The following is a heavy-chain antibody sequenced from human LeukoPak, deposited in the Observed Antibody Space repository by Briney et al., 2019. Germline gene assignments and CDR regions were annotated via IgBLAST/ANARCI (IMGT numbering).Heavy chain of an antibody. V-gene: IGHV1-69*06. J-gene: IGHJ4*02. CDR3: AGSKSGYSYGLLLLYFDY. D-gene: IGHD5-18*01. CDR2: IIPIFGTA. Sequence: GASVKVSCKASGGTFSSYAISWVRQAPGQGLEWMGGIIPIFGTANYAQKFQGRVTITADKSTSTAYMELSSLRSEDTAVYYCAGSKSGYSYGLLLLYFDYWGQGTLVTVSS. CDR1: GGTFSSYA.